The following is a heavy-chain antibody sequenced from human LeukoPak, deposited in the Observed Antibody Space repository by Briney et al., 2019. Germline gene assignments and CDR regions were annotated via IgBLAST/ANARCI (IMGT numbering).Heavy chain of an antibody. Sequence: GGSLRLSCVGSGFTFSRYHMNWVRQVPGKGLEWISYISSSGTTMYYADSVKGRFTVSRDNARNSLYLQMNSLRVEDTAVFYCARDQYDTWSRRGNFDSWGQGTLVIVSS. J-gene: IGHJ4*02. CDR1: GFTFSRYH. D-gene: IGHD3-3*01. CDR3: ARDQYDTWSRRGNFDS. V-gene: IGHV3-48*01. CDR2: ISSSGTTM.